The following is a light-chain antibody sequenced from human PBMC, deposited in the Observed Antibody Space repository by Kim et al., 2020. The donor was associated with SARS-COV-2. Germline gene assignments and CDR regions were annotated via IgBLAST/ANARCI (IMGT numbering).Light chain of an antibody. CDR1: QSVSSY. CDR2: DAS. V-gene: IGKV3-11*02. Sequence: EAVLTQSPATLSLSPGERATLSCRASQSVSSYLACYQQKPGQAPSLLINDASNRATGIPARCSGSGFGREFTLTISSREAEEFAVFYCRQRDGWPMTFGQGTRLEIK. CDR3: RQRDGWPMT. J-gene: IGKJ5*01.